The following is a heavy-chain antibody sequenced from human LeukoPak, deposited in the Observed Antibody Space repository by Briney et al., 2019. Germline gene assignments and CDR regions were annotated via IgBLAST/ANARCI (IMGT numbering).Heavy chain of an antibody. J-gene: IGHJ4*02. CDR3: ATGVATVPVDY. D-gene: IGHD5-12*01. CDR2: ISYIGIT. V-gene: IGHV4-59*01. CDR1: GGSISSYY. Sequence: SETLSLTCTVSGGSISSYYWSWVRHPPGKGLEWIGYISYIGITNYNPSLKSRVTISVDTSKNQFSLKLSSVTAADTAVYYCATGVATVPVDYWGQGTLVTVSS.